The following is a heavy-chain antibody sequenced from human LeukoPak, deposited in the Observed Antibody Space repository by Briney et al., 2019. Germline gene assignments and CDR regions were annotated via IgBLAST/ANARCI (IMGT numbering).Heavy chain of an antibody. Sequence: GGSLRLSCAASGFTFSNYSMNWVRQAPGKGLEWVSSISSSSSYIDYADSVKGRFTISRDNAKNSLYLQMNSLRAEDTAVYYCAELGITMIGGVWGKGTTVTISS. CDR1: GFTFSNYS. J-gene: IGHJ6*04. D-gene: IGHD3-10*02. CDR2: ISSSSSYI. V-gene: IGHV3-21*01. CDR3: AELGITMIGGV.